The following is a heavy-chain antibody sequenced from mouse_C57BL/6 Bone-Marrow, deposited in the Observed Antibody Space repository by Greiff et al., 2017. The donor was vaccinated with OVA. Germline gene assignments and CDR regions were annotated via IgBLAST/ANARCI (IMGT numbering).Heavy chain of an antibody. CDR3: AKTAQATGAMDY. CDR1: GFSLTSYG. D-gene: IGHD3-2*02. V-gene: IGHV2-5*01. CDR2: IWRGGST. J-gene: IGHJ4*01. Sequence: QVQLQQSGPGLVQPSQSLSITCTVSGFSLTSYGVHWVRQSPGKGLEWLGVIWRGGSTDYNAAFMSRLSITKDNSKSQVFFKMNSLQADDTAIYSCAKTAQATGAMDYWGQGTSVTVSS.